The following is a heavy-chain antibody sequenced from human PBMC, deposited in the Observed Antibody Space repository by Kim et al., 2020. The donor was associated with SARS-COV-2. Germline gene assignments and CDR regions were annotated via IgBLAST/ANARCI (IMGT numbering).Heavy chain of an antibody. CDR1: GFTVSSNY. V-gene: IGHV3-53*01. Sequence: GGSLRLSCAASGFTVSSNYMSWVRQAPGKGLEWVSVIYSGGSTYYADSVKGRFTISRDNSKNTLYLQMNSLRAEDTAVYYCARSGNYDSSFYDWLEYYGLDVWGQGTTVTVSS. CDR3: ARSGNYDSSFYDWLEYYGLDV. J-gene: IGHJ6*02. D-gene: IGHD3-22*01. CDR2: IYSGGST.